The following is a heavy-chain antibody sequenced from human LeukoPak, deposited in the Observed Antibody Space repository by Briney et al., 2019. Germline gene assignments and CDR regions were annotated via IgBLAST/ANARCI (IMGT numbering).Heavy chain of an antibody. CDR2: IKQDGSEK. J-gene: IGHJ4*02. CDR1: GLTFSSYW. V-gene: IGHV3-7*01. CDR3: ARESPYSSSWYRGLS. Sequence: PGGSLRLSCAAAGLTFSSYWMSWVRQAPGKGLEWVANIKQDGSEKYYVDSVKGRFTISRDNAKNSLYLQMNSLRAEDTAVYYCARESPYSSSWYRGLSWGQGTLVTVSS. D-gene: IGHD6-13*01.